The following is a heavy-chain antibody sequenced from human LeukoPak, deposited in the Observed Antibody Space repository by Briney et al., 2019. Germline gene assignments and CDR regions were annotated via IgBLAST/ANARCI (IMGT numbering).Heavy chain of an antibody. J-gene: IGHJ4*02. CDR2: ISSSGST. CDR3: ARTSSAWYFVDC. D-gene: IGHD6-19*01. CDR1: GGSIGGYY. Sequence: PSETLSLTYTVSGGSIGGYYWSWIRQPPGKGLEWIAYISSSGSTYYNPSLRSRVTISVDTSKNQFSLKLSSVTAADTAIYYCARTSSAWYFVDCWGQGTLVTVSS. V-gene: IGHV4-59*01.